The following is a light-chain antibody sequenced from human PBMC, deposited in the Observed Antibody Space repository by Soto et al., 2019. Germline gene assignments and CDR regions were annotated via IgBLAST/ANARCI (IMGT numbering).Light chain of an antibody. CDR1: VLAKKY. CDR3: YSAADNNGV. CDR2: KDS. V-gene: IGLV3-27*01. Sequence: SYELTQPSSVSVSPGQTARITCSGDVLAKKYARWIQQKPGQAPVLVIYKDSERPSGIPERFSGSSSGTTVTLTISGAQVEDEADYYCYSAADNNGVFGGGTKVTVL. J-gene: IGLJ3*02.